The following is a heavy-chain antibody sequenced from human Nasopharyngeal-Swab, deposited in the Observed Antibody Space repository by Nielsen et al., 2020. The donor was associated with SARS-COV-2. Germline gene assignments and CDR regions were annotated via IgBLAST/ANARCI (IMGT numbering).Heavy chain of an antibody. Sequence: GSLRLSCTVSGGSISSSSYYWGWIRQPPGKGLEWIGSIYYSGSTYYNPSLKSRVTISVDTSKNQFSLKLSSVTAADTAVYYCARIPSAYYYGSGPYYFDYWGQGTLVTVSS. CDR1: GGSISSSSYY. J-gene: IGHJ4*02. CDR3: ARIPSAYYYGSGPYYFDY. D-gene: IGHD3-10*01. V-gene: IGHV4-39*01. CDR2: IYYSGST.